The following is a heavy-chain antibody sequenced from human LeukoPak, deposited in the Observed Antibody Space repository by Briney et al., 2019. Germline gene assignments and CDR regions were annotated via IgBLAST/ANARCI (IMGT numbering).Heavy chain of an antibody. CDR3: ARGLHVWYMDV. Sequence: ASVKVSCKASGYTFTSYDINWVRQATGQGLEWMGWMNPNSGNTGYAQKFQGRVTITRNTSISTAYMGLSSLRSEDTAVYYCARGLHVWYMDVWGKGTTVTVSS. J-gene: IGHJ6*03. CDR2: MNPNSGNT. D-gene: IGHD3-3*02. V-gene: IGHV1-8*03. CDR1: GYTFTSYD.